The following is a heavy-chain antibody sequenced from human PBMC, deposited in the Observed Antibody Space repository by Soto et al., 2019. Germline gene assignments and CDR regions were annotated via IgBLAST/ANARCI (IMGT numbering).Heavy chain of an antibody. CDR2: IYYSGST. CDR1: CGAISSSSYY. Sequence: SSGTPCPTCTFSCGAISSSSYYMGRIRQPPRKGLEGIGSIYYSGSTYYNPSLKNRVTISVDTSKNQFSLKLSSVTAADTAVYYCARHKAKWELPFLYPTTFDYWGQGTLVTVSS. CDR3: ARHKAKWELPFLYPTTFDY. D-gene: IGHD1-26*01. V-gene: IGHV4-39*01. J-gene: IGHJ4*02.